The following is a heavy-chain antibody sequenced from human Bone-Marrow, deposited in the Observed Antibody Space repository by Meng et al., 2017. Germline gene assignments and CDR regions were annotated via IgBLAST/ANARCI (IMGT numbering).Heavy chain of an antibody. Sequence: GGSLRLSCAASGFTFSSYSMYWVRQGPGKGLEWVALISFDGSNKYYADSVKGRFTISRDNSKNTLYLQMNSLRAEDTAVYYCARYSGYYYGFDYWGQGTLVTVSS. D-gene: IGHD3-22*01. CDR1: GFTFSSYS. J-gene: IGHJ4*02. CDR2: ISFDGSNK. CDR3: ARYSGYYYGFDY. V-gene: IGHV3-30*04.